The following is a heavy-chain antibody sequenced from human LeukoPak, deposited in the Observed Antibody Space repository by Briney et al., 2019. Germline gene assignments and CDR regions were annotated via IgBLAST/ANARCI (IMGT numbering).Heavy chain of an antibody. J-gene: IGHJ4*02. CDR3: ARDGSYGSFDY. CDR2: MNPNSGNT. D-gene: IGHD5-18*01. V-gene: IGHV1-8*03. Sequence: ASVKVSCKASGYTFTSYDINWVRQATGQGLEWMGWMNPNSGNTGYAQKFQGRVTITADKSTSTAYMELSSLRSEDTAVYYCARDGSYGSFDYWGQGTLVTVSS. CDR1: GYTFTSYD.